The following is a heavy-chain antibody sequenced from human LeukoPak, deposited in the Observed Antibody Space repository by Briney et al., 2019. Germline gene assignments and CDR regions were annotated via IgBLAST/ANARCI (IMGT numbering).Heavy chain of an antibody. CDR2: IYHSGST. D-gene: IGHD5-12*01. J-gene: IGHJ4*02. CDR1: GGSISSSNW. V-gene: IGHV4-4*02. CDR3: RRDGYSGSDAL. Sequence: SETLSLTCAVSGGSISSSNWWSWVRQPPGKGLEWIGEIYHSGSTNYNPSLKSRVTISVDKSKNQFYLKLSSVTAADLAVYYFRRDGYSGSDALWGQGTLVTVSS.